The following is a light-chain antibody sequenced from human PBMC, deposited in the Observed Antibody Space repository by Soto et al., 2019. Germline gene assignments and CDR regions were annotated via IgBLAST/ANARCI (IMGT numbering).Light chain of an antibody. CDR3: QQYNSWPET. CDR1: QSVRSS. Sequence: EIVMTQSPGTPSVSPGERATVFCRASQSVRSSLAWYQQKPGQAPRLFIYDASTRATGIPARFSGSGSGTEFTLTISSLQSEDFAVYYCQQYNSWPETFGQGTKVDIK. V-gene: IGKV3-15*01. CDR2: DAS. J-gene: IGKJ1*01.